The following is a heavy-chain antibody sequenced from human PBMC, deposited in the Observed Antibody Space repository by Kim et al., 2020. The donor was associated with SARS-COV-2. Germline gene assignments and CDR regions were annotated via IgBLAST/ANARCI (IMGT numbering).Heavy chain of an antibody. V-gene: IGHV4-34*01. Sequence: SETLSLTCAVYGGSFSGYYWSWIRQPPGKGLERIGEINHSGSTNYNPSLKSRVTISVDTSKNQFSLKLSSVTAADTAVYYCARGATVTTFFLYYYYGMDVWGQGTTVTVSS. CDR3: ARGATVTTFFLYYYYGMDV. D-gene: IGHD4-17*01. CDR2: INHSGST. J-gene: IGHJ6*02. CDR1: GGSFSGYY.